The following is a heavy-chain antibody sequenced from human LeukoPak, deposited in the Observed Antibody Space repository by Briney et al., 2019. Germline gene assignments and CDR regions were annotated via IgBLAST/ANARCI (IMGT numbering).Heavy chain of an antibody. CDR2: ISSSGSTI. V-gene: IGHV3-48*03. J-gene: IGHJ6*02. CDR3: ARVPMLYGMDV. Sequence: GGSLRLSCAASGFTFSSYEMNWVRQAPGKGLEWVSYISSSGSTIYHADSVKGRFTISRDNAKNSLYLQMNSLRAEDTAVYYCARVPMLYGMDVWGQGTTVTVSS. D-gene: IGHD2-8*01. CDR1: GFTFSSYE.